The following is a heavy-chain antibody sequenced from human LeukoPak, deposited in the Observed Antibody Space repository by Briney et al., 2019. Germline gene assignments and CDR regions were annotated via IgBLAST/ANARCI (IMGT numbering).Heavy chain of an antibody. D-gene: IGHD5-24*01. Sequence: PGGSLRLSCAASGFTFSNYAMQWVRQAPEKRLEYVSGTSGNGGTTYYANSVKGRFTMSRDNSRNTLYPQMGSLRPEDTAVYYCARDGKATNDYWGQGTLVTVSS. CDR2: TSGNGGTT. J-gene: IGHJ4*02. V-gene: IGHV3-64*01. CDR1: GFTFSNYA. CDR3: ARDGKATNDY.